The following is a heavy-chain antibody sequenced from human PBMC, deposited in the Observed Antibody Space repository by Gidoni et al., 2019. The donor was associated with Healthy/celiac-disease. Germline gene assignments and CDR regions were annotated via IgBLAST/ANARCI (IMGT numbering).Heavy chain of an antibody. D-gene: IGHD5-18*01. Sequence: EVQPLESGGGLVQPGGSLRLSCAASGFTFSSYAMSWVRQAPGKGLEWVSAISGSGGSTYYADSVKGRFTISRDNSKNTLYLQMNSLRAEDTAVYYCAKSRIQLWLRVPYGMDVWGQGTTVTVSS. J-gene: IGHJ6*02. V-gene: IGHV3-23*01. CDR1: GFTFSSYA. CDR3: AKSRIQLWLRVPYGMDV. CDR2: ISGSGGST.